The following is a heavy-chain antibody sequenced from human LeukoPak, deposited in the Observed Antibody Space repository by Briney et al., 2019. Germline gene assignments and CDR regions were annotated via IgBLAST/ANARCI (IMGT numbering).Heavy chain of an antibody. Sequence: PSETLSLTCTVSGGSISSYYWSWIRQPPGKGPEWIGYIYYSGSTNYNPSLKSRVTISVGTSKNQFSLKLSSVTAADTAVYYCARERAADNWFDPWGQGTLVTVSS. V-gene: IGHV4-59*01. CDR1: GGSISSYY. CDR3: ARERAADNWFDP. D-gene: IGHD6-13*01. J-gene: IGHJ5*02. CDR2: IYYSGST.